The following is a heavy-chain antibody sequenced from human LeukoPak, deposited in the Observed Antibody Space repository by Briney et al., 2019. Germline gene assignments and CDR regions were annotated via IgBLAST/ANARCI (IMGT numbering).Heavy chain of an antibody. CDR2: IYTSGST. CDR1: GGSISSGSYY. V-gene: IGHV4-61*02. D-gene: IGHD1-7*01. Sequence: SETLSLTCTVSGGSISSGSYYWSWIRQPAGKGLEWLGRIYTSGSTNYNPSLKSRVTISVDTSKNQFSLKLSSVTAADTAVYYCAREGMAGTPTNWFDPWGQGTLVTVSS. CDR3: AREGMAGTPTNWFDP. J-gene: IGHJ5*02.